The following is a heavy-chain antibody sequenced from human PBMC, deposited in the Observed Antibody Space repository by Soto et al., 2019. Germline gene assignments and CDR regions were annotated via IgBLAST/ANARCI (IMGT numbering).Heavy chain of an antibody. CDR3: ARDAAHILKITIFGVVRGWFDP. CDR2: INAGNGNT. J-gene: IGHJ5*02. Sequence: GASVKVCCKDSVYTFTSYAIHWVRQAPGQRLEWMGWINAGNGNTKYSQKFQGRVTITRDTSASTAYMELSSLRSEDTAVYYCARDAAHILKITIFGVVRGWFDPWGQGTLVTVSS. D-gene: IGHD3-3*01. CDR1: VYTFTSYA. V-gene: IGHV1-3*01.